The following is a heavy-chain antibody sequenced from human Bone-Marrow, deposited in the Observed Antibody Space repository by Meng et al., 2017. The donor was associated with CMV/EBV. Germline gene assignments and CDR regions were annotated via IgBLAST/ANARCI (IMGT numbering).Heavy chain of an antibody. CDR2: ISGSGGST. V-gene: IGHV3-23*01. J-gene: IGHJ4*02. D-gene: IGHD2-2*01. Sequence: GESLKISCAASGFTFSSYAMSWVRQAPGKGLEWVSAISGSGGSTYYADSVKGRFTISRDNSKNTLYLQMNSLRAEDTAVYYCAKDLYLRSTSCLHYWGQGTLVTASS. CDR1: GFTFSSYA. CDR3: AKDLYLRSTSCLHY.